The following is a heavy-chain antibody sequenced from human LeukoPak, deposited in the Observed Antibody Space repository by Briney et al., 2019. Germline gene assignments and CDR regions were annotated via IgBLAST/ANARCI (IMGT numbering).Heavy chain of an antibody. Sequence: GGSLRLSCAASGFPFSSYGMHWVRQAPGKGLEWVAAISNDGGNKFYADSVKGRFALSRDNPTSTVILQMNSLRAEDTAVYYCAKGGGSIGRSYYFDYWGQGTLVTVSS. CDR3: AKGGGSIGRSYYFDY. CDR2: ISNDGGNK. V-gene: IGHV3-30*18. J-gene: IGHJ4*02. CDR1: GFPFSSYG. D-gene: IGHD2-15*01.